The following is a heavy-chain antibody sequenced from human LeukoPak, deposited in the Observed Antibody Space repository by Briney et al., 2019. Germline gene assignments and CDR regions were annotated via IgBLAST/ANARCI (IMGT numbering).Heavy chain of an antibody. D-gene: IGHD6-13*01. J-gene: IGHJ4*02. CDR3: ARDNGAAAGDY. CDR2: INSDGSST. CDR1: GFTFSSYW. V-gene: IGHV3-74*01. Sequence: PGGSLRLSCAASGFTFSSYWMHWVRQAPGKGLVWVSRINSDGSSTSYPDSVKGGFTISRDNAKNTLYLQMNSLRAEDTAVYYCARDNGAAAGDYWGQGTLVTVSS.